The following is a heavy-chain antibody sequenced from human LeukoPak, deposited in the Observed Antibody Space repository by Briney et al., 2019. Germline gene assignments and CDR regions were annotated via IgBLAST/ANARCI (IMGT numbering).Heavy chain of an antibody. V-gene: IGHV1-69*13. CDR1: GGTFSSYA. CDR3: ARTQNSSGWYLHWYYYYGMDV. J-gene: IGHJ6*02. D-gene: IGHD6-19*01. CDR2: IIPIFGTA. Sequence: GASVKVSCKASGGTFSSYAISWVRQAPGQGLEWMGGIIPIFGTANYAQKFQGRVTITADESTSTAYMELSSLRSEDTAVYYCARTQNSSGWYLHWYYYYGMDVWGQGTTVTVSS.